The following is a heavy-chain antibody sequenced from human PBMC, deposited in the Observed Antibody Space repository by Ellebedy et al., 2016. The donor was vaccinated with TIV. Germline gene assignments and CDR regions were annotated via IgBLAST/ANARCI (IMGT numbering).Heavy chain of an antibody. J-gene: IGHJ4*02. CDR1: GFTFSSYW. CDR2: INRDGSTT. CDR3: ARGAGYDPGNHFDS. V-gene: IGHV3-74*03. Sequence: GESLKISCAASGFTFSSYWMHWVRQVPGKGLVWVSRINRDGSTTTYVDSVEGRFTISRDNAKNTLYLQMNSLRAEDTSVYYCARGAGYDPGNHFDSWGRGTLVIVSS. D-gene: IGHD3-16*01.